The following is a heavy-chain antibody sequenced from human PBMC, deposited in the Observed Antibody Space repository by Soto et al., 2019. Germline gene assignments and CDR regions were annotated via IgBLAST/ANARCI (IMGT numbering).Heavy chain of an antibody. CDR1: GGTFSSYA. D-gene: IGHD3-10*01. CDR3: TRVGGGMVRDPAAPLSSSPPGPGFCYYGMDV. V-gene: IGHV1-69*12. Sequence: QVQLVQSGAEVKKPGSSVKVSCKASGGTFSSYAISWVRQAPGQGLEWMGGIIPIFGTANYAQKFQGRVTTRADDATSRSAMGVGSVRAAETAVYYCTRVGGGMVRDPAAPLSSSPPGPGFCYYGMDVWGEGTTVTGSS. CDR2: IIPIFGTA. J-gene: IGHJ6*04.